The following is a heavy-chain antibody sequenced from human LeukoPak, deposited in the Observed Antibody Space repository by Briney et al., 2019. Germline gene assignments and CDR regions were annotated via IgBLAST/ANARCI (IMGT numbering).Heavy chain of an antibody. J-gene: IGHJ4*02. V-gene: IGHV1-69*13. CDR3: ASLKISIAVAGTPYFDY. Sequence: GASVKVSCKASGGTFSSYAISWVRQAPGQGLEWMGGIIPIFGTANYAQKFQGRVTITADESTSTAYMELSSLRSEDTAVYYCASLKISIAVAGTPYFDYWGQGTLVTVSS. D-gene: IGHD6-19*01. CDR1: GGTFSSYA. CDR2: IIPIFGTA.